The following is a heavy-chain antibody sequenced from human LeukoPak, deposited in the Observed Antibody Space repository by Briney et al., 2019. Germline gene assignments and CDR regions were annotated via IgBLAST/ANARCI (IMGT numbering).Heavy chain of an antibody. CDR2: ISGSGGST. CDR3: AKGIIGAFDI. D-gene: IGHD2/OR15-2a*01. CDR1: GFTFRSYA. J-gene: IGHJ3*02. V-gene: IGHV3-23*01. Sequence: GGSLRLSCAASGFTFRSYAMSWVRQAPGKGLEWVSAISGSGGSTYYADSVKGRFTISRDNSKNTLYLRMNSLRAEDTAVYYCAKGIIGAFDIWGQGTMVTVSS.